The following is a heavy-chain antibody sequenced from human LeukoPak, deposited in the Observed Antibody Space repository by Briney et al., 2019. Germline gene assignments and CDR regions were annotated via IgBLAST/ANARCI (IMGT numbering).Heavy chain of an antibody. D-gene: IGHD3-10*01. CDR3: ARIWAEFQLVSDF. CDR1: GYTFNSYL. J-gene: IGHJ4*02. CDR2: ISGHNGNT. V-gene: IGHV1-18*01. Sequence: ASVKVSCKASGYTFNSYLISWVRQVPGQGLDWMGWISGHNGNTDYAQKLKDRVTLTTDTSTSTACMELRSLTSDDTAVYYCARIWAEFQLVSDFWGQGTLITVSP.